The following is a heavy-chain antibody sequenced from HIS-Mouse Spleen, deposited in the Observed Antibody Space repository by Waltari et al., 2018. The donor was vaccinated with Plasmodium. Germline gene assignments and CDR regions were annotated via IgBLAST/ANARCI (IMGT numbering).Heavy chain of an antibody. CDR1: RGSISSSSYS. CDR2: IYYSGRT. CDR3: ARGYGSGSYLGFDY. Sequence: LQLQESGPGLVKPSVTLSLTCTVSRGSISSSSYSWRWIRQPPGKGREWIGSIYYSGRTYYNPSLKSRVTISVDTSKNQFSLKLSSVTAADTAVYYCARGYGSGSYLGFDYWGQGTLVTVSS. D-gene: IGHD3-10*01. V-gene: IGHV4-39*07. J-gene: IGHJ4*02.